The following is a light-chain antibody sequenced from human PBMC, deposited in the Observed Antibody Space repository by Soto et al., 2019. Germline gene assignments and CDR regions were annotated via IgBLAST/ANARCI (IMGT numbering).Light chain of an antibody. CDR2: GNI. V-gene: IGLV1-40*01. J-gene: IGLJ2*01. CDR3: QSYDSSLL. Sequence: QAVVTQPPSVSGAPGQRVTISCTGSGSNIGAGYDVHWYQQLPGTAPKLLIYGNINRPSGVPDRFSGSKSGTSASLAITGLQAEDEADYYCQSYDSSLLFGGGTKLTVL. CDR1: GSNIGAGYD.